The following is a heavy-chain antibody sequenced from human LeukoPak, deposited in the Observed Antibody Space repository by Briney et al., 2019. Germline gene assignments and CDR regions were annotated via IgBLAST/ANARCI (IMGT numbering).Heavy chain of an antibody. D-gene: IGHD6-13*01. CDR3: ARGYSSSWYKDY. J-gene: IGHJ4*02. CDR2: IGYDGSNK. CDR1: GFTFSSYG. Sequence: PGGSLTLSCAASGFTFSSYGMHWVRQAPGKGLEWVAVIGYDGSNKYYADSVKGRFTISRDNSKNTLYLQMNSLRAEDTAVYYCARGYSSSWYKDYWGQGTLVTVSS. V-gene: IGHV3-33*08.